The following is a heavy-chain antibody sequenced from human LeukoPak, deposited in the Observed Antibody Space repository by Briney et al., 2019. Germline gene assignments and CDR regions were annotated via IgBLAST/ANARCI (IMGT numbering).Heavy chain of an antibody. Sequence: GGSLRLSCAASGFTFSSYSMNWVRQAPGKGLEWVSSISSSSSYIYYADSVKGRFTISRDNAKNSLYLQMNSLRAEDTAVYYCARGRGLSSSPTFDYWGQGTLVTVSS. J-gene: IGHJ4*02. CDR3: ARGRGLSSSPTFDY. D-gene: IGHD6-6*01. CDR2: ISSSSSYI. V-gene: IGHV3-21*01. CDR1: GFTFSSYS.